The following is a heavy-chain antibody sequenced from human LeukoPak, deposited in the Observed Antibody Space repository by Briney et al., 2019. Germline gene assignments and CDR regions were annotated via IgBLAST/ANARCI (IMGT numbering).Heavy chain of an antibody. CDR3: AKDHEYTYISPDFYFDY. CDR2: ISGSGGST. Sequence: GGSLRLSCAATGFTFSSFAMSWVRQAPGKGLEWVSVISGSGGSTYYADSVKGRFTISRDDSKNTLYLQMNSLRADDTAVYYCAKDHEYTYISPDFYFDYWGQGTLVTVSS. V-gene: IGHV3-23*01. D-gene: IGHD5-18*01. J-gene: IGHJ4*02. CDR1: GFTFSSFA.